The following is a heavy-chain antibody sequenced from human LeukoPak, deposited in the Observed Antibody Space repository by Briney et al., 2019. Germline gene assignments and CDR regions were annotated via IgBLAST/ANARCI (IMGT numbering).Heavy chain of an antibody. CDR3: ARGWDYDSGGRPTAYVY. D-gene: IGHD3-22*01. Sequence: GGSLRLSCAASGFTFSSYAMSWVRQAPGKGLEWVSAISGGGGSAYYADSVKGRFTISRDNSKNTLYLQMNSLRAEDTAVYYCARGWDYDSGGRPTAYVYWGQGTLVSVSS. V-gene: IGHV3-23*01. J-gene: IGHJ4*02. CDR2: ISGGGGSA. CDR1: GFTFSSYA.